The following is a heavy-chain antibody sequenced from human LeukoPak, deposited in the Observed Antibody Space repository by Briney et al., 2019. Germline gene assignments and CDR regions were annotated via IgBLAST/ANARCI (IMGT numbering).Heavy chain of an antibody. CDR1: GFTFSDYY. D-gene: IGHD1-26*01. J-gene: IGHJ3*02. Sequence: PGGSLRLSCAASGFTFSDYYMSWIRQAPGKGLEWVSYISSGGSTIYYADSVKCRFTISRDNAKNSLYLQMNSLGAEDTAVYYCARDDSGIVGPYDAFDIWCQGTMVTVSS. CDR2: ISSGGSTI. V-gene: IGHV3-11*04. CDR3: ARDDSGIVGPYDAFDI.